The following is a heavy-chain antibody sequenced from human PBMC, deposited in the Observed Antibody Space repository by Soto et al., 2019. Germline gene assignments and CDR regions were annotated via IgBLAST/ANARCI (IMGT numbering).Heavy chain of an antibody. CDR1: GGSISSGGYY. V-gene: IGHV4-31*03. Sequence: PSETLSLTCTVSGGSISSGGYYWSWIRQHPGKGLEWIGYIYYSGSTYYNPSLKSRVTISVDTSKNQFSLKLSSVTAADTAVYYCARDRFIKGAAAMMDYYYGMDVWGQGTTVTVSS. J-gene: IGHJ6*02. D-gene: IGHD2-2*01. CDR3: ARDRFIKGAAAMMDYYYGMDV. CDR2: IYYSGST.